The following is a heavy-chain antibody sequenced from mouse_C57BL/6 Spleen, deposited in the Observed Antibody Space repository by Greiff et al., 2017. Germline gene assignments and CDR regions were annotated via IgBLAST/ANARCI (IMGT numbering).Heavy chain of an antibody. J-gene: IGHJ3*01. CDR1: GYTFSSYA. CDR2: ISDGGSYT. CDR3: AREHYESAWFAY. V-gene: IGHV5-4*01. Sequence: EVKLMESGGGLVKPGGSLKLSCAASGYTFSSYAMSWVRQTPEKRLEWVATISDGGSYTYYPDNVKGRFTISRDNAKNNLYLQMSHLKSEDTAMYYCAREHYESAWFAYWGQGTLVTVSA. D-gene: IGHD2-4*01.